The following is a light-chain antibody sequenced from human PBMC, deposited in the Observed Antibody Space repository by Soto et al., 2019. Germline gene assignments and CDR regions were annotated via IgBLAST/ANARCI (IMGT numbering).Light chain of an antibody. CDR1: SGDVGGYNY. J-gene: IGLJ1*01. CDR3: SSYTTSSTYV. Sequence: QSALTQPPSASGSPGQSVTISCTATSGDVGGYNYVSWYQQHPGKAPKLMIYDVSNRPSGVSYRFSGSKSGNTASLTISGLQTEDEADYYSSSYTTSSTYVFGTGTKVTVL. V-gene: IGLV2-14*01. CDR2: DVS.